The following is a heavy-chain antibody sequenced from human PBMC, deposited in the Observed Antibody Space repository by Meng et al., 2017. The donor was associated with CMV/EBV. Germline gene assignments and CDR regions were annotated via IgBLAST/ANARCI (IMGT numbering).Heavy chain of an antibody. J-gene: IGHJ6*02. D-gene: IGHD2-2*01. Sequence: GESLKISCAASGFTFSSYAIHLVRQAPGKGLEWVAIIFYDGSNKYYADSVKGRFTISRDNSKDTLYLQMNSLRDEDTAVYYCVRGSVVVPAAILVYYYGMDVWGQGTTVTVSS. CDR1: GFTFSSYA. CDR2: IFYDGSNK. CDR3: VRGSVVVPAAILVYYYGMDV. V-gene: IGHV3-30-3*01.